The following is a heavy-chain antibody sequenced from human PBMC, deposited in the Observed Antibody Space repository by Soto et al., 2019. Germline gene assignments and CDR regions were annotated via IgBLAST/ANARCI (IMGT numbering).Heavy chain of an antibody. Sequence: QVQLQESGPGLVKPSQTLSLTCTVSGGSISSGGYYWSWIRQHPGKGLEWIGYIYYSGSTYYNPSLRSRVTISVDTSKNQFSLKLSSVTAADTAVYYCASSYYYDSSGYYVFDYWGQGTLVTVSS. V-gene: IGHV4-31*03. CDR2: IYYSGST. J-gene: IGHJ4*02. CDR3: ASSYYYDSSGYYVFDY. CDR1: GGSISSGGYY. D-gene: IGHD3-22*01.